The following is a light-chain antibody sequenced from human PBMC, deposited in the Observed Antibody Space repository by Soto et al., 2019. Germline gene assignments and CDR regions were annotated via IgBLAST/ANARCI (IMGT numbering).Light chain of an antibody. CDR1: QGISRS. V-gene: IGKV1D-12*01. CDR2: AAS. CDR3: QQADTFPIT. Sequence: DIQMTQSTSSVSASVGDRVTISCQASQGISRSLACYQQKPGKAPKLLIYAASSLQSGVPSRFSGSGFGTDFTLTISILQPEDSAIYYCQQADTFPITFGQGTRLEIK. J-gene: IGKJ5*01.